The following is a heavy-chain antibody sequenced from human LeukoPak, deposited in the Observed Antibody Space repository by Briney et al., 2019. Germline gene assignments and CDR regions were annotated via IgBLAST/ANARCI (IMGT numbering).Heavy chain of an antibody. CDR3: TWYSSGAMVY. J-gene: IGHJ4*02. Sequence: PGGSLRLSSAAPGFTINNAWLTGVRQAPGKGLEWVGHVKGVGGTTDYAATLKSSFTISRDDTKNTLYMQENSLETECAGVYYCTWYSSGAMVYWGQGTLVTVSS. D-gene: IGHD6-19*01. V-gene: IGHV3-15*01. CDR1: GFTINNAW. CDR2: VKGVGGTT.